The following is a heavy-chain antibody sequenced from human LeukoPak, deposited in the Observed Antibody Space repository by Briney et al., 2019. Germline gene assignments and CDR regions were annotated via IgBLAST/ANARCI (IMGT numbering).Heavy chain of an antibody. V-gene: IGHV3-30*02. CDR3: PKVGGIVLAVSYYMDV. Sequence: GGSLRLSCEASGFTFRNYDMYWVRQAPGKGLEWVAFIRFDGSNTHYGDSVKGRFTISRDNSKNTLYLQMNSLRVEDSALYYCPKVGGIVLAVSYYMDVWGKGTTVTVS. CDR2: IRFDGSNT. J-gene: IGHJ6*03. CDR1: GFTFRNYD. D-gene: IGHD6-19*01.